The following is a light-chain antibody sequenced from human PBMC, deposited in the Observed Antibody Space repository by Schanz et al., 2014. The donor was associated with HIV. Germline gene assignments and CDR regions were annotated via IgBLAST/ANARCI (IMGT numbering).Light chain of an antibody. V-gene: IGLV1-40*01. J-gene: IGLJ3*02. Sequence: QSVLTQPPSLSGAPGQRVSLSCNGTSSNIGAGYDVHWYQQFPGTAPKLLIFDDSSRPSGVPDRFSGSKSGTSASLAISGLQSEDEADYYCVAWDDSLNAVVFGGGTKLTVL. CDR2: DDS. CDR1: SSNIGAGYD. CDR3: VAWDDSLNAVV.